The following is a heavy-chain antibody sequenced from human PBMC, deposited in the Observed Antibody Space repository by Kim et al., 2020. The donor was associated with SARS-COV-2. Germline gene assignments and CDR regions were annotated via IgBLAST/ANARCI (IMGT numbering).Heavy chain of an antibody. D-gene: IGHD6-13*01. CDR2: TNTNTGNP. Sequence: ASVKVSCKASGYTFTSYAMNWVRQAPGQGLEWMGWTNTNTGNPTYAQGFTGRFVFSLDTSVSTAYLQISSLKAEDTAVYYCARDIATSEYSSSWEFDYWGQGTLVTVSS. CDR1: GYTFTSYA. CDR3: ARDIATSEYSSSWEFDY. J-gene: IGHJ4*02. V-gene: IGHV7-4-1*02.